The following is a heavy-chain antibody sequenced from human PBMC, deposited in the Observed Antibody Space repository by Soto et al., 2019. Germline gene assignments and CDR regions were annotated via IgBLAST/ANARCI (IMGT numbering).Heavy chain of an antibody. D-gene: IGHD3-10*01. CDR3: ARESERAVRAFDP. CDR1: GFTYSNAW. V-gene: IGHV3-15*01. CDR2: IKSKIDGGTT. Sequence: LRLSCAASGFTYSNAWMSWVRQAPGKGLEWVGRIKSKIDGGTTDYAAPVKGRFTVSRDDSKNTLYLQMNSLRAEDTAVYYCARESERAVRAFDPWGQGTLVTVSS. J-gene: IGHJ5*02.